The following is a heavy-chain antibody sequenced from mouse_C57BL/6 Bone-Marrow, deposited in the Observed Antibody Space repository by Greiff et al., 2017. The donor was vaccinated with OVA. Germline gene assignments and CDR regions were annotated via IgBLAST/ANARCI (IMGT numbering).Heavy chain of an antibody. CDR2: IYPGSGNT. J-gene: IGHJ3*01. V-gene: IGHV1-76*01. D-gene: IGHD1-1*01. CDR3: ARERTTVGATGAWFAY. CDR1: GYTFTDYY. Sequence: QVQLQQSGAELVRPGASVKLSCKASGYTFTDYYINWVKQRPGQGLEWIARIYPGSGNTYYNEKFKGKATLTAEKSSSTAYMQLSSLTSEDSAVYFCARERTTVGATGAWFAYWGQGTLVTVSA.